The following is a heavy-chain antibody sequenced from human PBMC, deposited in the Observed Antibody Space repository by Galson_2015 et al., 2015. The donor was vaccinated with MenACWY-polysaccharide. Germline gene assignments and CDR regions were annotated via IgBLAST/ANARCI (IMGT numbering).Heavy chain of an antibody. CDR2: IKSDGSST. CDR1: GFTFSTYW. V-gene: IGHV3-74*01. J-gene: IGHJ4*02. CDR3: ARGYSAYD. D-gene: IGHD5-12*01. Sequence: SLRLSCAASGFTFSTYWMHWVCQAPGKGLVWVSRIKSDGSSTNYADSVKGRFTISRDNAKNTLYLQMNSLRAEDTALYYCARGYSAYDWGQGTLV.